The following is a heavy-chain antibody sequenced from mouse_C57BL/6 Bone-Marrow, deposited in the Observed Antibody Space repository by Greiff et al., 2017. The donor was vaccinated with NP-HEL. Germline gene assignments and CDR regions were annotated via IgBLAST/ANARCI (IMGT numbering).Heavy chain of an antibody. CDR1: GFTFSSYA. D-gene: IGHD1-1*01. V-gene: IGHV5-4*01. Sequence: EVQGVESGGGLVKPGGSLKLSCAASGFTFSSYAMSWVRQTPEKRLEWVATISDGGSYTYYPDNVQGRFTISRDNAKNNLYLQMSHLKSEDTAMYYCARVLYYGSSPLYFDVWGTGTTVTVSS. CDR3: ARVLYYGSSPLYFDV. CDR2: ISDGGSYT. J-gene: IGHJ1*03.